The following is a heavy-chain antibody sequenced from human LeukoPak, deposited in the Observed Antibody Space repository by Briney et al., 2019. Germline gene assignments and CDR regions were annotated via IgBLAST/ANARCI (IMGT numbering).Heavy chain of an antibody. J-gene: IGHJ4*02. CDR2: ISSSSSYI. Sequence: GGSLRLSCAASGFTFSSYSMNWVRQAPGKGLEWVSSISSSSSYIYYADSVKGRFTISRDNSKNTLYPQISSLRVEDTAVYYCAKDVPAAYFDYWGQGTLVTVSP. CDR1: GFTFSSYS. V-gene: IGHV3-21*01. D-gene: IGHD2-21*01. CDR3: AKDVPAAYFDY.